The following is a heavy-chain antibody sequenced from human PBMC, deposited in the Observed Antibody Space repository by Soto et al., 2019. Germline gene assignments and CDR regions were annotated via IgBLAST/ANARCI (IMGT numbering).Heavy chain of an antibody. J-gene: IGHJ4*02. V-gene: IGHV3-74*01. D-gene: IGHD4-4*01. CDR3: ARGSNHFDY. Sequence: EVQLVESGGGLVQPGGSLRLSCAASGFTFSPFWMHWVRQVPGKGPVWVSRINSDGNSTSYADSVRGRFTISRDNAKNTLYLQMNSLRAEDTAVYYCARGSNHFDYWGQGTLVTVSS. CDR1: GFTFSPFW. CDR2: INSDGNST.